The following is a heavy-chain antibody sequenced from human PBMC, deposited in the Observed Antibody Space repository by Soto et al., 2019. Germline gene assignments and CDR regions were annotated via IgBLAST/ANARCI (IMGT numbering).Heavy chain of an antibody. V-gene: IGHV1-69*10. CDR2: IIPMFGII. D-gene: IGHD5-12*01. J-gene: IGHJ4*02. CDR1: GGSFSTYT. CDR3: AILTPITGVY. Sequence: GASMKVTCKASGGSFSTYTLTWVRQAPGQGLEWMGGIIPMFGIINYAQKFQGRVTITADRSTTTAYMELISLRSDDTAVYYCAILTPITGVYWGQGAQVTVSS.